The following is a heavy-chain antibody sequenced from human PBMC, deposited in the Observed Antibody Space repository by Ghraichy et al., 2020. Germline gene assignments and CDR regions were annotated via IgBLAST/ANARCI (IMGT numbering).Heavy chain of an antibody. Sequence: GESLNISCQASGFPFSNYAMNWVRQAPGKGLEWVSSIGASGDETYYADSVKGRVTISRDNSKNTLVLQMNSLRADDTAVYYCVREGQELGKSGFDLWGQGTPVTVSS. CDR2: IGASGDET. J-gene: IGHJ5*02. D-gene: IGHD1-7*01. V-gene: IGHV3-23*01. CDR1: GFPFSNYA. CDR3: VREGQELGKSGFDL.